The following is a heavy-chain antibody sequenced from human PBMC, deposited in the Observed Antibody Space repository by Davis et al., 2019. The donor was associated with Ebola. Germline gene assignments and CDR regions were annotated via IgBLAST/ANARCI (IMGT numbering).Heavy chain of an antibody. J-gene: IGHJ6*02. Sequence: GESLKISCAASGFTVSSNYMSWVRQAPGKGLEWVANITQDGSEKYYVDSVKGRFTISRDNAKNSLYLQMNSLRAEDTAVYYCARDRGRDYGDFYGMDVWGQGTTVTVSS. CDR1: GFTVSSNY. CDR3: ARDRGRDYGDFYGMDV. V-gene: IGHV3-7*01. CDR2: ITQDGSEK. D-gene: IGHD4-17*01.